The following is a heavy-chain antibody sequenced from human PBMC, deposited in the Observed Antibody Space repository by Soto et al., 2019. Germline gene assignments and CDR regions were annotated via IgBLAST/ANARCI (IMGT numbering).Heavy chain of an antibody. V-gene: IGHV1-69*02. CDR3: ARGSNGGVLDYGMDV. D-gene: IGHD3-3*01. CDR1: GGTFSSYT. Sequence: QVQLVQSGAEVKKPGSSVKVSCKASGGTFSSYTISWVRQAPGQGLEWMGRIIPILGIANYAQKFQGRVTITEDKSTSTGYMEPSSLRSEDTAVYYCARGSNGGVLDYGMDVWGQGATVTVSS. CDR2: IIPILGIA. J-gene: IGHJ6*02.